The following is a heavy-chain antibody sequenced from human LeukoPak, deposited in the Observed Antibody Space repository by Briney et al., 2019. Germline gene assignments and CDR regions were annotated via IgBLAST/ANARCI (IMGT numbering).Heavy chain of an antibody. CDR2: ISGSGGGT. J-gene: IGHJ4*02. CDR1: GITLSNYG. D-gene: IGHD3-10*01. Sequence: GGSLRLSCAVSGITLSNYGMSWVRQAPGEGLEWVAGISGSGGGTHYADSVKGRFTISRDNSRNTLFLQMNSLRAEDTAVYFCAKRGVVIRVFLVGFHKEANYFDSWGQGALVTVSS. V-gene: IGHV3-23*01. CDR3: AKRGVVIRVFLVGFHKEANYFDS.